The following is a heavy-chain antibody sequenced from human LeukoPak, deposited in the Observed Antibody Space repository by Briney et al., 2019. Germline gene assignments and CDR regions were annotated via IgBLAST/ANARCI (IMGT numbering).Heavy chain of an antibody. D-gene: IGHD3-3*01. J-gene: IGHJ4*02. CDR2: ISYDGSNK. Sequence: GGSLRLSCAASGFTFSSYGMHWVRQAPGKGLEWVAVISYDGSNKYYADSVKGRFTISRDNSKNTLYLQMNSLRAEDTAVYYCAKDQFSGFLEWLFDYWGQGTLVTVSS. CDR1: GFTFSSYG. V-gene: IGHV3-30*18. CDR3: AKDQFSGFLEWLFDY.